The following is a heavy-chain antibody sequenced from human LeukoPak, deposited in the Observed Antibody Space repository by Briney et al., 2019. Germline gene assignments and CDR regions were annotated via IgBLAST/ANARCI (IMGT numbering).Heavy chain of an antibody. CDR2: IYYSGST. CDR1: GGSISSSSYY. Sequence: PSETLSLTCTVSGGSISSSSYYWGWIRQPPGKGLEWIGSIYYSGSTYYNPSLKSRVTISVDTSKNQFSLKLSSVTAADTTVYYCARAASSCYSNHFDYWGHGTLVTVSS. CDR3: ARAASSCYSNHFDY. J-gene: IGHJ4*01. D-gene: IGHD6-13*01. V-gene: IGHV4-39*01.